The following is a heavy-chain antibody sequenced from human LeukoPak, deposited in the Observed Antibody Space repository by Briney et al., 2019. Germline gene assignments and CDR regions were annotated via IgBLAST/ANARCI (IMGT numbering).Heavy chain of an antibody. CDR1: GGSFSGYY. V-gene: IGHV4-34*01. J-gene: IGHJ4*02. Sequence: SETLSLTYAVYGGSFSGYYWSWIRQPPGKGLEWIGEINHSGSTNYNPSLKSRVTISVDTSKNQFSLKLSSVTAADTAVYYCARRGSGWYYFDYWGQGTLVTVSS. D-gene: IGHD6-19*01. CDR2: INHSGST. CDR3: ARRGSGWYYFDY.